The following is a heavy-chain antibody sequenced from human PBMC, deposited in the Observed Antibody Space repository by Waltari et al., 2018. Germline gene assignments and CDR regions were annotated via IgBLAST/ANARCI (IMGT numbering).Heavy chain of an antibody. D-gene: IGHD1-1*01. CDR2: VLRNGRS. Sequence: QLQLQESGPGLVKPSETLSLTCTVSGDSMNSNSWWSWFRQSPDKGLEWIGQVLRNGRSNYNPSLEGRVIISLDTSNNRFSLELTSATAVDTAVYYCARDRGTGLYLDSWGPGTLVTVS. CDR1: GDSMNSNSW. V-gene: IGHV4-4*02. J-gene: IGHJ4*02. CDR3: ARDRGTGLYLDS.